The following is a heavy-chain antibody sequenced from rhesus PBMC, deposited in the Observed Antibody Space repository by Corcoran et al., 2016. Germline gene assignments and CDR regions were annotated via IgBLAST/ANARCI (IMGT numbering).Heavy chain of an antibody. CDR3: APGGSWRNRFDV. D-gene: IGHD1-38*01. CDR1: GFTFTNYW. CDR2: IKNKADGRTP. V-gene: IGHV3-16*01. Sequence: EVQLVASGGGLVQPGGSLRLSCAASGFTFTNYWMNWVRQAPGKGLEWVGVIKNKADGRTPAYTGSVKGRFTILRDDSKNTLYRQMNSLKTGDTAVYYCAPGGSWRNRFDVWGPGVLVTVSS. J-gene: IGHJ5-1*01.